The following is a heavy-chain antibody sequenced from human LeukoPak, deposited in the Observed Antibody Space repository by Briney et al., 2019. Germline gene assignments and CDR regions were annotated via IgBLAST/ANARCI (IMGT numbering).Heavy chain of an antibody. CDR2: INHSRTT. V-gene: IGHV4-34*01. J-gene: IGHJ6*02. CDR3: ARCDYYYGMDV. Sequence: SETLSLTCTVYGGSFSGYYWSWIRQPPGKGLEWIGEINHSRTTNYNPSLKSRVTISLDTSKNQFSLRLTSVTAADTAVYYCARCDYYYGMDVWGQGTTVTVSS. CDR1: GGSFSGYY.